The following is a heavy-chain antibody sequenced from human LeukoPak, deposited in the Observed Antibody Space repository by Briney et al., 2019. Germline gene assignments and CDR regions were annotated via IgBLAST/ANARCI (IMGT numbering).Heavy chain of an antibody. CDR3: ARGRTESYYYMDV. J-gene: IGHJ6*03. V-gene: IGHV1-8*01. Sequence: ASVKVSCKTSGYTFTRYDIHRGLQAAGQRLEWMGCMIPRSGNTASARKFQGRVTMTRNTSINTAYMELSSLRPEDTAVYFCARGRTESYYYMDVWGRGTTVTIPS. CDR2: MIPRSGNT. CDR1: GYTFTRYD. D-gene: IGHD3-10*01.